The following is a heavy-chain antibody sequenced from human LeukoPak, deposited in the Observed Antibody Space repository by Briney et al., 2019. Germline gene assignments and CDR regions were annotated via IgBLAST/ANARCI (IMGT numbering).Heavy chain of an antibody. D-gene: IGHD6-19*01. V-gene: IGHV3-21*01. CDR2: ISSSSSYI. J-gene: IGHJ4*02. Sequence: GGSLRLSCAASGFTFSSYSMNWVRQAPGKGLEWVSYISSSSSYIYYADSVKGRFTISRDNAKNSLYLQMNSLRAEDTAVYYCARDFTQWLVDPELDYWGQGTLVTVSS. CDR3: ARDFTQWLVDPELDY. CDR1: GFTFSSYS.